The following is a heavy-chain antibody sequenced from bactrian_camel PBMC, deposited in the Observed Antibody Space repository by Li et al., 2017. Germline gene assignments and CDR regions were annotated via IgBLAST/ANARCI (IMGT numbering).Heavy chain of an antibody. CDR2: IDRDGNT. J-gene: IGHJ4*01. CDR1: GYTQRRYC. D-gene: IGHD5*01. Sequence: HVQLVESGGGSVQSGGSLRLSCVASGYTQRRYCMGWFRQTPGKEREGVAAIDRDGNTNYADSVKGRFTISRNAAKNTLYLQINSLKREDTAMYYCAAARTLTDWARFRSYSGQGTQVTVS. V-gene: IGHV3S53*01.